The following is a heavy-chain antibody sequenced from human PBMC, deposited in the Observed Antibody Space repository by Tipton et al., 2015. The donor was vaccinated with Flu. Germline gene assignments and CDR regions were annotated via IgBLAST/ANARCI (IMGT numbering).Heavy chain of an antibody. CDR1: GGSISRSNYY. V-gene: IGHV4-39*06. CDR2: LYYSGIT. Sequence: TLSLTCNVSGGSISRSNYYWGWIRQPPGKGLEWIGSLYYSGITYYNPSLTRRVSISVDTSRNQFTLKLSSVTAADTAVYYCAREKDSRGSEYFQHWGQGTLVTVSS. D-gene: IGHD6-19*01. CDR3: AREKDSRGSEYFQH. J-gene: IGHJ1*01.